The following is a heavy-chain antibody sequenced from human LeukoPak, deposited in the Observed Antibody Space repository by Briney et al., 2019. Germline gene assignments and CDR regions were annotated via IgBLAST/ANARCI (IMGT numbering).Heavy chain of an antibody. Sequence: SETLSLTCTVSGGSISSGDYYWSWIRQPPGKGLEWIGYIYYSGSTYYNPSLKSRVTISVDTSKNQFSLKLSSVTAADTAVYYCARYQLVNWFDPWGQGTLVTVSS. CDR1: GGSISSGDYY. V-gene: IGHV4-30-4*01. D-gene: IGHD2-2*01. CDR2: IYYSGST. J-gene: IGHJ5*02. CDR3: ARYQLVNWFDP.